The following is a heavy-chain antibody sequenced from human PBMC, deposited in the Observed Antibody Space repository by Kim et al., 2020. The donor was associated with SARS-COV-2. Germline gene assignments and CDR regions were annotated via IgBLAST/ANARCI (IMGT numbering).Heavy chain of an antibody. Sequence: SETLSLTCTVSGGSISSSSYYWGWIRQPPGKGLEWIGSIYYSGSTYYNPSLKSRVTISVDTSKNQFSLKLSSVTAADTAVYYCARDTYYYGSGSYYKMGIFDYWGQGTLVTVSS. CDR3: ARDTYYYGSGSYYKMGIFDY. V-gene: IGHV4-39*01. D-gene: IGHD3-10*01. J-gene: IGHJ4*02. CDR2: IYYSGST. CDR1: GGSISSSSYY.